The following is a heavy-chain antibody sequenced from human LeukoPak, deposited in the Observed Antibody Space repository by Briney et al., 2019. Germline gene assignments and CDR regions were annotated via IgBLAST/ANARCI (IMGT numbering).Heavy chain of an antibody. D-gene: IGHD4-17*01. J-gene: IGHJ4*02. V-gene: IGHV4-61*08. CDR3: ARVFKDPGYGDYVFDY. Sequence: TSETLSLTCAVSGDSISSGGYSWGWIRQPPGKGLEWIGYIYYSGSTNYNPSLKSRVTISVDTSKNQFSLKLSSVTAADTAVYYCARVFKDPGYGDYVFDYWGQGTLVTVSS. CDR1: GDSISSGGYS. CDR2: IYYSGST.